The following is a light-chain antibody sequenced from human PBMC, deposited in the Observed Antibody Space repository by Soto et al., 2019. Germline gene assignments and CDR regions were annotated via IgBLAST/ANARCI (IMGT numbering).Light chain of an antibody. Sequence: QSALTQPASVSGSPGQSITISCTGTGSDIGGFNFVSWYQQHPGKAPKLIIYDVTNRPSGVSNRFSGSKSGSTASLTISGLPADDEAAYHCGSYSCSHTLGYVFGTGTKLTVL. CDR3: GSYSCSHTLGYV. CDR2: DVT. CDR1: GSDIGGFNF. V-gene: IGLV2-14*03. J-gene: IGLJ1*01.